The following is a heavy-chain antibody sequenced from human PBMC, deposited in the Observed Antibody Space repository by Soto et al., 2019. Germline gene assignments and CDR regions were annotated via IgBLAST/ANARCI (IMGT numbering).Heavy chain of an antibody. J-gene: IGHJ4*02. CDR1: GGSINTGGYF. CDR3: ARAKVNRGVMDQFDY. Sequence: QVQLQESGPRLVKPSQTLSLTCTVSGGSINTGGYFWSWIRQHPGKGPEWIGYFYYTGSIHYNPSLERRVIIAADTSKNQLSLSLSAVSAADTAVYYCARAKVNRGVMDQFDYWVQGALVTVSS. D-gene: IGHD3-10*01. V-gene: IGHV4-31*03. CDR2: FYYTGSI.